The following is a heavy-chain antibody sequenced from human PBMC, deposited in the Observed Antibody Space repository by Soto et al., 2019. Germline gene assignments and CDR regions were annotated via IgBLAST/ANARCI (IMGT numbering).Heavy chain of an antibody. J-gene: IGHJ4*02. CDR3: TTTYYYDSSGYYQGWY. V-gene: IGHV3-15*01. CDR1: GFTFSNAW. D-gene: IGHD3-22*01. CDR2: IKSKTDGGTT. Sequence: TGGSLRLSCAASGFTFSNAWMSWVRPAPGKGLEWVGRIKSKTDGGTTDYAAPVKGRFTISRDDSKNTLYLQMNSLKTEDTAVYYCTTTYYYDSSGYYQGWYWGQGTLVTVSS.